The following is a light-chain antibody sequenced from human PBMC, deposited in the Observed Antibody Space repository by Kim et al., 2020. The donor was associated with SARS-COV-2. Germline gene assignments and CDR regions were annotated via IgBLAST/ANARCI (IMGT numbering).Light chain of an antibody. CDR2: TDN. CDR1: NSNLGSKT. Sequence: VTISCCGSNSNLGSKTVNWYQQLPGTAPKLRIYTDNLRPSGARGRFSGSTSGLSASVDISGLQSEDEADYYCASWDDSLNGQVFGGGTQLTVL. J-gene: IGLJ3*02. V-gene: IGLV1-44*01. CDR3: ASWDDSLNGQV.